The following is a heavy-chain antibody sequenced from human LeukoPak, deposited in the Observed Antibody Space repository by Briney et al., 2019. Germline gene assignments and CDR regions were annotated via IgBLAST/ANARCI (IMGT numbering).Heavy chain of an antibody. D-gene: IGHD4-17*01. V-gene: IGHV1-46*01. CDR2: INPSGGST. J-gene: IGHJ5*02. CDR3: ARVRPNYGENWFDP. Sequence: ASVKDSCKSSVYTFTSYFMHWVRQAPGQGLEWMGIINPSGGSTSYAQKFQGRVTMTSDMSTSTVYMELSSLRSEDTAVYYCARVRPNYGENWFDPWGQGTLVTVSS. CDR1: VYTFTSYF.